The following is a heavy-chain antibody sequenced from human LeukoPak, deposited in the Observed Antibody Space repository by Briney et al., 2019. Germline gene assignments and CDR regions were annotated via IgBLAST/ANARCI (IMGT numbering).Heavy chain of an antibody. CDR3: ARVLYCDMTGYLQDNWFDP. CDR1: GFPLSNYD. J-gene: IGHJ5*02. D-gene: IGHD3-9*01. CDR2: ISRNSNPI. Sequence: PAESLTLSCAASGFPLSNYDMTWVRQAPGKGLEWISYISRNSNPIKYADSVKGRFTISRDDSKSSLYLQMNSLRTEGTALYACARVLYCDMTGYLQDNWFDPWGQGTLVTVSS. V-gene: IGHV3-48*03.